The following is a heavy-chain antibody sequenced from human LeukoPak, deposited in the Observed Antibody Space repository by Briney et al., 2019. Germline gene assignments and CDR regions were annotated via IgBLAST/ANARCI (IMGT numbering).Heavy chain of an antibody. D-gene: IGHD6-13*01. V-gene: IGHV3-48*04. CDR3: ARDKGPWKQQLDLDY. J-gene: IGHJ4*02. Sequence: GGSLRLSCAASGFTFSSYSMNWVRQAPGKGLEWVSYISSSSSTIYYADSVKGRFTISRDNAKNSLYLQMNSPRAEDTAVYYCARDKGPWKQQLDLDYWGQGTLVTVSS. CDR2: ISSSSSTI. CDR1: GFTFSSYS.